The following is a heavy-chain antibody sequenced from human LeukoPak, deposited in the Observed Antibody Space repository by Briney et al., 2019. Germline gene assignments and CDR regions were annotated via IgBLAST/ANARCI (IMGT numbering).Heavy chain of an antibody. J-gene: IGHJ4*02. V-gene: IGHV3-11*06. CDR1: GFTFSDYY. Sequence: GGSLRLSCAASGFTFSDYYLSWIRQAPGKGLEWVSYISGGSRYTDYADFGKRRFTISRDKAKNSLYLQINSLRDEDTAVYYCARGLGGYGFGYWGQGTLVTVSS. D-gene: IGHD5-18*01. CDR2: ISGGSRYT. CDR3: ARGLGGYGFGY.